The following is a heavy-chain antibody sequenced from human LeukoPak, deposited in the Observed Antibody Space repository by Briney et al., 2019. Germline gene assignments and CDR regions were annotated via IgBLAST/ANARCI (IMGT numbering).Heavy chain of an antibody. J-gene: IGHJ4*02. D-gene: IGHD6-13*01. Sequence: RPSETLSLTCTVSGGSISSYYWSWIRQPPGKGLEWIGYISYSGSTNYNPSLKSRVTISVDTSKNQFSLKLSSVTAADTAIYYCARLYSSSLGRVSDYWGQGTLVTVSS. V-gene: IGHV4-59*01. CDR2: ISYSGST. CDR1: GGSISSYY. CDR3: ARLYSSSLGRVSDY.